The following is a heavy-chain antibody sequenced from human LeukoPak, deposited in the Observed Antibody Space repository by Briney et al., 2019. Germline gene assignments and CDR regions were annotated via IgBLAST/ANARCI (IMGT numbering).Heavy chain of an antibody. V-gene: IGHV3-30-3*01. D-gene: IGHD6-6*01. Sequence: GRSLRLSCAASGFTFSSYAMHWVRQAPGKGLEWVAVISYDGSNKYYADSVKGRFTISRDNPKNTLYLQMNSLRAEDTAVYYCASGPGIESGRIAAQSDAGYWGQETLVTVSS. CDR1: GFTFSSYA. CDR3: ASGPGIESGRIAAQSDAGY. J-gene: IGHJ4*02. CDR2: ISYDGSNK.